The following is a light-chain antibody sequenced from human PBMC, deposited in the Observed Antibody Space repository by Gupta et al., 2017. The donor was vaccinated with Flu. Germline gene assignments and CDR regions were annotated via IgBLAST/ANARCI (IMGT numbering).Light chain of an antibody. CDR2: DDD. CDR1: NIGSET. Sequence: GQTANMACGGDNIGSETVHWYQQKPGQAPVLVLYDDDFRPSGIPERFSGSNSGNTATLTISRVEAGDEADYYCQVWDTSTDHWLFGGGTILTVL. V-gene: IGLV3-21*02. J-gene: IGLJ3*02. CDR3: QVWDTSTDHWL.